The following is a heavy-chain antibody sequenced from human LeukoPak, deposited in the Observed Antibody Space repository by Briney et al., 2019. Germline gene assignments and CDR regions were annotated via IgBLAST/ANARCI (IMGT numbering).Heavy chain of an antibody. CDR3: ARGRSNYYGMDV. V-gene: IGHV4-59*01. J-gene: IGHJ6*02. Sequence: SETLSLTCSVSDGSINSYYWNWIRRPPGKGLEWIGYIYYNGNTNYSPFLKSRVTMSVDTSKNLFSLKVSSVTAADTAVYYCARGRSNYYGMDVWGQGTTVTVSS. CDR1: DGSINSYY. D-gene: IGHD1-26*01. CDR2: IYYNGNT.